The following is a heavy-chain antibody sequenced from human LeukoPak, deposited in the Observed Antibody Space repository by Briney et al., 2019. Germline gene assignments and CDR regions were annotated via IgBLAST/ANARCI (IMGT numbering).Heavy chain of an antibody. CDR1: GYSISNGHV. CDR2: IHHSGNT. J-gene: IGHJ4*02. Sequence: SETLSLTCSVSGYSISNGHVWAWIRQPPGKWLEWIGTIHHSGNTYYNPSLQSRVTVSVDTSRNQFSLRLSSVTAADTGAYYCARIDWTPDSWGQGTLVTVSS. V-gene: IGHV4-38-2*02. D-gene: IGHD3-9*01. CDR3: ARIDWTPDS.